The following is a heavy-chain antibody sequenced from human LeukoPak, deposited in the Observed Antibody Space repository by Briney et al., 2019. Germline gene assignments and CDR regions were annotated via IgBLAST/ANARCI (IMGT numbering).Heavy chain of an antibody. Sequence: PGGSLRLSCVASGFTLGTSWMTLVRQAPGKRLEWVTNINRDGSQIDYLYSVKGRFTISRDSANNALYLQMNSLRAEDTAIYYCARGGLSAGFDYWGQGTLVTVSS. J-gene: IGHJ4*02. CDR3: ARGGLSAGFDY. CDR2: INRDGSQI. V-gene: IGHV3-7*01. D-gene: IGHD3-10*01. CDR1: GFTLGTSW.